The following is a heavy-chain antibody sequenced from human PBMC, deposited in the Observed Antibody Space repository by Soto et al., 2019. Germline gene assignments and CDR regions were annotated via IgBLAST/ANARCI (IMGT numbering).Heavy chain of an antibody. D-gene: IGHD6-19*01. J-gene: IGHJ4*02. V-gene: IGHV3-23*01. CDR3: AKAMQWLVHFDY. CDR1: GFTFSSYA. CDR2: ISGSGGST. Sequence: GGSLRLACAASGFTFSSYAMSWVRQAPGKGLEWVSAISGSGGSTYYADSVKGRFTISRDNSKNTLYLQMNSLRAEDTAVYYCAKAMQWLVHFDYWGQGTLVTVSS.